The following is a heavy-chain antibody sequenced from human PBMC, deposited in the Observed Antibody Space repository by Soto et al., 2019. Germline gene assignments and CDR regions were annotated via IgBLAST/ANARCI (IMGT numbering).Heavy chain of an antibody. CDR2: IIPIFGTA. D-gene: IGHD1-26*01. V-gene: IGHV1-69*06. Sequence: GASVKVSCKASGGTFSSYAISWVRQAPGQGLEWMGGIIPIFGTANYAQKFQGRVTITADKSTSTAYMELSSLRSEDTAVYYCARVGGLLLPPPYYFDYWGQGTLVTVSS. J-gene: IGHJ4*02. CDR1: GGTFSSYA. CDR3: ARVGGLLLPPPYYFDY.